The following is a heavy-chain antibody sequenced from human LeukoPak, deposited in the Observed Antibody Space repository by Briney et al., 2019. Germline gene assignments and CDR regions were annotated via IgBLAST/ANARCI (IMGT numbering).Heavy chain of an antibody. V-gene: IGHV2-5*01. J-gene: IGHJ4*02. D-gene: IGHD3-22*01. CDR3: AHRRGYYDSSGYDYFDY. CDR2: IDWNDDK. Sequence: ESGPTLVNPPQTLTLTCTFSGFSLSTSGVGVGWIRQPPGKALEWLALIDWNDDKRYSPSLKSRLTITKDTSKNQVILTMTNMDPVDTATYYCAHRRGYYDSSGYDYFDYWGQGTLVTVSS. CDR1: GFSLSTSGVG.